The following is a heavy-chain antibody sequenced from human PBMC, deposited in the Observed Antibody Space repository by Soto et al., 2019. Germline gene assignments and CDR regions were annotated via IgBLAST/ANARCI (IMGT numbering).Heavy chain of an antibody. CDR3: ASVLGAGAGSSFDY. V-gene: IGHV1-8*01. D-gene: IGHD6-13*01. Sequence: ASVKVSCKASGYTFTSYDINWVRQATGQGLEWMGWMNPNSGNTGYAQKFQGRVTMTRNTSISTAYMELISLRSADMAVYYCASVLGAGAGSSFDYWGQGTLVTVSS. CDR1: GYTFTSYD. CDR2: MNPNSGNT. J-gene: IGHJ4*02.